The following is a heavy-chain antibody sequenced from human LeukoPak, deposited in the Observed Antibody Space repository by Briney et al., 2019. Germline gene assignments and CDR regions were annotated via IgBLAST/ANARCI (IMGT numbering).Heavy chain of an antibody. V-gene: IGHV4-4*07. CDR2: IYTSGNT. J-gene: IGHJ4*02. D-gene: IGHD2-2*01. CDR3: AGVRNLVLVPATLDY. Sequence: SETLSLTCTVSGGSFSIYYWSWIRQPAGKGLEWIGRIYTSGNTYYNPSLKSRVTMSVDTSKNQFSLNLSSVTAADTAVYYCAGVRNLVLVPATLDYWGQGTLVTVSS. CDR1: GGSFSIYY.